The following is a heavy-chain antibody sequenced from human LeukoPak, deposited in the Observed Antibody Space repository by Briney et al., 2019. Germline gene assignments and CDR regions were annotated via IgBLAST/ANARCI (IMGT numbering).Heavy chain of an antibody. CDR2: IHYSEST. J-gene: IGHJ6*02. V-gene: IGHV4-59*01. CDR3: ARVSAAGMEFHYGMDV. CDR1: GGPIRSYY. D-gene: IGHD6-13*01. Sequence: SETLSLTCTVSGGPIRSYYWSWMRQPPGKGLEWIGNIHYSESTNFNPSLKSRVAIAVDTSKNQFSLSMRSVTAADTAVYYCARVSAAGMEFHYGMDVWGRGTTVFVSS.